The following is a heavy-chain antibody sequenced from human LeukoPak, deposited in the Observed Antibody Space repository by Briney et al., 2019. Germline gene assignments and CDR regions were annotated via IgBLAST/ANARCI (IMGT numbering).Heavy chain of an antibody. D-gene: IGHD3-16*01. CDR1: FXXXW. CDR3: ASGRQLGY. V-gene: IGHV3-7*01. CDR2: IKQDGSEQ. Sequence: FXXXWMXXXRQAXGRXLEWVANIKQDGSEQYYVDSVKGRFTISRDNAKNSLYLQMNSLRAEDTALYYCASGRQLGYWGQGTLVTVSS. J-gene: IGHJ4*02.